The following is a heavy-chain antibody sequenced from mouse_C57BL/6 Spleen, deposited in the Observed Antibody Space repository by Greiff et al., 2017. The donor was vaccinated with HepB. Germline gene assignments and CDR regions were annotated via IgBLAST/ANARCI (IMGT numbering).Heavy chain of an antibody. CDR1: GFNIKDYY. CDR3: THYYGSSYRYWYFDV. Sequence: EVQLQQSGAELVRPGASVKLSCTASGFNIKDYYMHWVKQRPEQGLEWIGRIDPEDGDTEYAPKFQGKATKTADTSSNTAYLQLSSLTSEDTAVYYCTHYYGSSYRYWYFDVWGTGTTVTVSS. CDR2: IDPEDGDT. J-gene: IGHJ1*03. V-gene: IGHV14-1*01. D-gene: IGHD1-1*01.